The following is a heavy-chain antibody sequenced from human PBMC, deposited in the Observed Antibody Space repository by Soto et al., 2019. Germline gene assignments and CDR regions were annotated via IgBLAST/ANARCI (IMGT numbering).Heavy chain of an antibody. V-gene: IGHV3-7*03. Sequence: EVQLVESGGGLVQPGGSLRLSCAASGFTFSSYWMSWVRQAPGKGLEWVANIKQDGSEKYYVDSVKGRFTISRDNAKNELYLQMNSLRAEDTAVYDCARGRRGYDSYYYYGMDVWGQGTTVTVSS. CDR3: ARGRRGYDSYYYYGMDV. J-gene: IGHJ6*02. CDR2: IKQDGSEK. CDR1: GFTFSSYW. D-gene: IGHD5-12*01.